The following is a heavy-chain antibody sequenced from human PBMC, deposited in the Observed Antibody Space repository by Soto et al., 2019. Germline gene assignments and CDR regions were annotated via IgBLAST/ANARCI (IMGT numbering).Heavy chain of an antibody. CDR2: ISSTTNYI. CDR1: GFTFTRYS. CDR3: ARESEDLTSNFDY. Sequence: EVHLVESGGGLVKPGGSLRLSCAASGFTFTRYSMNWVRQAPGKGLEWVSSISSTTNYIYYADSMKGRFTVSRDNAKNSVYLEMNSLSAEDTAVYYCARESEDLTSNFDYWGQGTLVTVSS. J-gene: IGHJ4*02. V-gene: IGHV3-21*01.